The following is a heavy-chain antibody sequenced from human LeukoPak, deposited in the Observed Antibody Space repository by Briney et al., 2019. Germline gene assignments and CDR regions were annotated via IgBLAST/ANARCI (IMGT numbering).Heavy chain of an antibody. CDR2: ISSSGGST. CDR1: GFTFSSYG. CDR3: AKDPKGNGDNY. D-gene: IGHD4-17*01. V-gene: IGHV3-23*01. Sequence: GGSLRLSYAASGFTFSSYGMSWVRQAPGKGLEWVSAISSSGGSTYYADSVKGRFTISRDNSKNTLYLQMNSLRAEDTAVYYCAKDPKGNGDNYWGQGTLVTVSS. J-gene: IGHJ4*02.